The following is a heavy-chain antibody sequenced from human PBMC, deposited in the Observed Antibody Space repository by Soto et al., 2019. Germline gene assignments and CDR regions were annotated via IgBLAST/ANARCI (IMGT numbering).Heavy chain of an antibody. CDR1: GYTFTSYD. CDR3: ACSIPMVRGVPSY. Sequence: ASVKVSCKASGYTFTSYDINWVRQATGQVLEWMGLMNPNSGNTVYAQKFQGRVTITRNTSISTAYMELSSLRSEDTAVYYCACSIPMVRGVPSYWGQGPLVTVSS. J-gene: IGHJ4*02. D-gene: IGHD3-10*01. V-gene: IGHV1-8*01. CDR2: MNPNSGNT.